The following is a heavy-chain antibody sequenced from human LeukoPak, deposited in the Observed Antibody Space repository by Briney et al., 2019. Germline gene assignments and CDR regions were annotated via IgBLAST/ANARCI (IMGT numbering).Heavy chain of an antibody. CDR3: ARVPFTASLGDYFDY. V-gene: IGHV3-66*01. Sequence: GGSLRLSCAASGFTTSDNYITWVRQAPGKGLQWVSVICSGGRTNYAASVKGRFSMSRDKSNGTVYLQLNSLRTEDTAVYFCARVPFTASLGDYFDYWGQGALVTVSS. CDR2: ICSGGRT. D-gene: IGHD3-16*01. CDR1: GFTTSDNY. J-gene: IGHJ4*02.